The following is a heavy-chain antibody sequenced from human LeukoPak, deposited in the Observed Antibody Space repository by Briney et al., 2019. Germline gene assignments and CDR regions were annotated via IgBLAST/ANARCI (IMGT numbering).Heavy chain of an antibody. CDR2: ISGSGGST. Sequence: GGSLRLSCAASGFTFSSYAMSWVRQAPGKGLEWVSAISGSGGSTYYADSVKGRFTISRDNSKNTLYLQMNSLRAEDTAVYYCAKDQQVTTIFTIDYWGQGTLVTVSS. CDR1: GFTFSSYA. J-gene: IGHJ4*02. V-gene: IGHV3-23*01. CDR3: AKDQQVTTIFTIDY. D-gene: IGHD4-17*01.